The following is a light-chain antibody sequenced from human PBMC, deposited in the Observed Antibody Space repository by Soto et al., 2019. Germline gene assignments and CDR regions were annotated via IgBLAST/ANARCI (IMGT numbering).Light chain of an antibody. CDR1: QSVSTSS. V-gene: IGKV3-20*01. J-gene: IGKJ2*01. CDR2: GTS. Sequence: IVVTQSPGTLSLSLGERATLSCRASQSVSTSSLAWYQQKPGQAPRLLLFGTSDRASGIPDRFSGSGSGTDFSLTISRLEPEDFAVYYCQHYGSTPPDTFGQGTKVEIK. CDR3: QHYGSTPPDT.